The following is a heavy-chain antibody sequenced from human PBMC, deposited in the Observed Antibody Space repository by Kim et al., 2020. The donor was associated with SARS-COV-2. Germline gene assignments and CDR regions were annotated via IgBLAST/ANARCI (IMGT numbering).Heavy chain of an antibody. J-gene: IGHJ4*02. CDR2: IYHSGSS. CDR3: VRETIAVPGSFDC. V-gene: IGHV4-38-2*02. Sequence: SETLSLTCTVSGYSISSGYYWGWIRQPPGKGLELIGSIYHSGSSYYNPSLKSRVTIPVDTSKNQFSLKLNSVIAADTAVYYCVRETIAVPGSFDCWGQGTLVTVSS. D-gene: IGHD6-19*01. CDR1: GYSISSGYY.